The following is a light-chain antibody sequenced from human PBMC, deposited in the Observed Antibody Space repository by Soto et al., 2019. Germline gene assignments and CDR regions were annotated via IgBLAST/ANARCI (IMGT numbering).Light chain of an antibody. J-gene: IGLJ2*01. Sequence: NFMLTQPHSVSESPGKTVTISCTRSSGSIASNYVQWYQQRPGSAPTTVVYEDNQRPSGVPDRFSGSTDSSSDSASLTISGLKTEDEADYYCQSYDSSNHVVFGGGTKVTVL. V-gene: IGLV6-57*04. CDR3: QSYDSSNHVV. CDR1: SGSIASNY. CDR2: EDN.